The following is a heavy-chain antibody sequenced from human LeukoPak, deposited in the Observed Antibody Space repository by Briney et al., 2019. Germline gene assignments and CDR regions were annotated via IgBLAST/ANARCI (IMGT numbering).Heavy chain of an antibody. Sequence: PSETLSLTCTVSGGTIGNYYWSWIRQPPGKGLEWIGEINHSGSTNYNPSLKSRVTISVDTSKNQFSLKLSSVTAADTAVYYCARGLVRYFDWLPEYYFDYWGQGTLVTVSS. CDR1: GGTIGNYY. D-gene: IGHD3-9*01. J-gene: IGHJ4*02. V-gene: IGHV4-34*01. CDR2: INHSGST. CDR3: ARGLVRYFDWLPEYYFDY.